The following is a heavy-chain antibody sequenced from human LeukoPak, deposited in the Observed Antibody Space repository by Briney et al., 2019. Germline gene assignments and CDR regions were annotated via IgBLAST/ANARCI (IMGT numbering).Heavy chain of an antibody. D-gene: IGHD3-22*01. V-gene: IGHV3-33*01. J-gene: IGHJ4*02. Sequence: PGGSLRLSCAASGFTFSDYGMHWVRQAPGKGLEWVAVIWYDGSNKYYADSAKGRFTISRDNSRNTLYLQMNSLRAEDTAVYYCVRELPPVVQYYFDYWGPGTLVTVSS. CDR3: VRELPPVVQYYFDY. CDR1: GFTFSDYG. CDR2: IWYDGSNK.